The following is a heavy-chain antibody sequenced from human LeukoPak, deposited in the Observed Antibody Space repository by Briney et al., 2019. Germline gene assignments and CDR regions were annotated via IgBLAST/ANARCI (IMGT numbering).Heavy chain of an antibody. CDR3: ARLPKSAAALSYFDY. J-gene: IGHJ4*02. CDR1: GGSISSYY. Sequence: PSETLSLTCTVSGGSISSYYWSWIRQPPGKGLEWIGYIYYSGSTNYNPSLKSRVTISVDTSKNQFSLKLSSVTAADTAVYYCARLPKSAAALSYFDYWGQGALVTVSS. CDR2: IYYSGST. D-gene: IGHD6-13*01. V-gene: IGHV4-59*08.